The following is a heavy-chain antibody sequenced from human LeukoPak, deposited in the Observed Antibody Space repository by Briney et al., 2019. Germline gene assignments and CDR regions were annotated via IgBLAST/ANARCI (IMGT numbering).Heavy chain of an antibody. CDR3: AHSYDTGGYYYSRFDY. Sequence: SGPTLVNPTQTLTLTCSFSGFSLSTSGMGVGWIRQPPGKALEWLALIYWNDHKPYSPALRSRLTVTKDTSKNQVVLTMTNMDPVDTATYYCAHSYDTGGYYYSRFDYWGQGTLVTVSS. V-gene: IGHV2-5*01. D-gene: IGHD3-22*01. CDR1: GFSLSTSGMG. CDR2: IYWNDHK. J-gene: IGHJ4*02.